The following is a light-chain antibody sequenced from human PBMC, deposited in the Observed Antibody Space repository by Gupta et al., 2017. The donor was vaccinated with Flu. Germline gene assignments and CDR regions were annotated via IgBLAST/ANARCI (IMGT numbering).Light chain of an antibody. V-gene: IGLV1-44*01. Sequence: QSVLSQPPSASGTPGQRVTISCSGSSYNFESNTVNWYQQFPGTAPKLLIYGNAHRPSGVPDRFSGSKSGTSASLAISGRRSEDEADYFCAVWEDSRKGVFGGGTKLTVL. CDR1: SYNFESNT. J-gene: IGLJ3*02. CDR2: GNA. CDR3: AVWEDSRKGV.